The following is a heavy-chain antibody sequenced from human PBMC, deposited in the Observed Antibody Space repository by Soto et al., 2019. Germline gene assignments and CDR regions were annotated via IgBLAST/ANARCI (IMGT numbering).Heavy chain of an antibody. V-gene: IGHV4-59*01. Sequence: QVQLQESGPGLVKPSETLSLTCTVSGGSISSYYWSWIRQPPGKGLEWIGYIYYSGSTNSNPSLKSRVTISVDTSKNLFSLKLSSVTAADTAVYYCARGVNWFDPWGQGTLVTVSS. J-gene: IGHJ5*02. CDR2: IYYSGST. CDR3: ARGVNWFDP. CDR1: GGSISSYY.